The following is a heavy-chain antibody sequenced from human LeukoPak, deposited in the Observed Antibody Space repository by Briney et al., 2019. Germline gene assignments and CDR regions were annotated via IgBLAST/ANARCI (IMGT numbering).Heavy chain of an antibody. CDR3: AIRKGGILAGYYSWFDP. CDR1: GYTFPRYG. CDR2: SSAYNGNT. V-gene: IGHV1-18*04. J-gene: IGHJ5*02. Sequence: ASVTVSRKASGYTFPRYGLSWVRPPPAQEREWMGWSSAYNGNTNHPQKLQGSVTMTTDTSTSTAYMKLRSLRSDDTAVYYCAIRKGGILAGYYSWFDPWGQGTLVTVSS. D-gene: IGHD3-9*01.